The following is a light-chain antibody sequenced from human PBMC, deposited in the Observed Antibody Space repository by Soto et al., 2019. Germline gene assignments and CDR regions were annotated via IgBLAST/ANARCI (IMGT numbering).Light chain of an antibody. CDR2: TAS. V-gene: IGKV3-20*01. CDR3: QQYGSSPDT. CDR1: QSVSSSY. Sequence: EIVLTQSPGTLSLSPGERATLSCRASQSVSSSYLAWYQQKPGQAPRLLIYTASSRATGIPDRFSGSGSGTDFTLTISRLEPEDFAVYYCQQYGSSPDTFGQGTKVEIQ. J-gene: IGKJ1*01.